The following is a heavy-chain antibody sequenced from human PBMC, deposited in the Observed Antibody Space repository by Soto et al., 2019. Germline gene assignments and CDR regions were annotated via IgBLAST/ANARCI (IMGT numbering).Heavy chain of an antibody. J-gene: IGHJ4*02. Sequence: QVQLVESGGGLVKPGGSLRLSCAASGFTFSDHYMTWIRQAPGKGLEWVSKISGSGATKHYADSVKGRFTVSRDNTRNSVYLQMDSLRAEDTAVYYCASDPYYYASAYWGQGTLLTVSS. CDR3: ASDPYYYASAY. V-gene: IGHV3-11*01. CDR1: GFTFSDHY. CDR2: ISGSGATK. D-gene: IGHD3-10*01.